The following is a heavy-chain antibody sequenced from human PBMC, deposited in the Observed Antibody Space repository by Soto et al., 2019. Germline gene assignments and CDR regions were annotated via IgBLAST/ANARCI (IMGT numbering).Heavy chain of an antibody. CDR2: INPNSGGT. D-gene: IGHD2-2*01. CDR1: GYTFTGYY. V-gene: IGHV1-2*04. CDR3: ASDRTIMWGYASAVGRGLAFDN. J-gene: IGHJ4*02. Sequence: ASVKVSCKASGYTFTGYYMHWVRQAPGQGLEWMGWINPNSGGTNYAQKFQGWVTMTRDTSISTAYMELSRLRSDDTAVYYCASDRTIMWGYASAVGRGLAFDNWGQGTLVTVSS.